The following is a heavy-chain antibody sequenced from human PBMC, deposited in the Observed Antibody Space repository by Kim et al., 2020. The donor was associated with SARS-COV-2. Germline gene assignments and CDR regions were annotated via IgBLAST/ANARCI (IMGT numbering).Heavy chain of an antibody. CDR3: ARARVTTSLVGSLHS. CDR2: MNRYTGNT. D-gene: IGHD3-22*01. J-gene: IGHJ5*01. CDR1: GYTFTSYD. Sequence: ASVKVSCKATGYTFTSYDINWVRQAPGQGLECMGWMNRYTGNTDYAQKFQGRITLTRDTSITTAYLELSGLPTDDTAVYYCARARVTTSLVGSLHSWG. V-gene: IGHV1-8*01.